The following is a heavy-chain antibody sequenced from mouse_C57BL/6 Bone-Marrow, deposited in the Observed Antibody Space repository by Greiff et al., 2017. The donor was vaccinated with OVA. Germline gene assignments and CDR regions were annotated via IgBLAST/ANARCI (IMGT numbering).Heavy chain of an antibody. J-gene: IGHJ3*01. CDR3: ARSYGYGGFAC. D-gene: IGHD2-2*01. CDR2: ISYDGSN. Sequence: EVQLQQSGPGLVKPSQSLSLTCPVTGYSITSGYYWNWIRQSPGNNLEWMGYISYDGSNNYNPSLKNRISITRDTSKSQFFLKLNAVTTEDTAPYCCARSYGYGGFACWGQGTLVTVSA. V-gene: IGHV3-6*01. CDR1: GYSITSGYY.